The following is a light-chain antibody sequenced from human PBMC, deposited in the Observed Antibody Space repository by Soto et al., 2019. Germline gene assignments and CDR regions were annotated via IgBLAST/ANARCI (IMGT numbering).Light chain of an antibody. Sequence: QSVLTQPASVSGSPGQSITISCTGTSSDVGGYNYVSWYQHHPGKAPKLLIYDVSNRPSGVSNRFSGSKSDNTASLTISGLQPEDEADYCCSSYTPSNTRKIVFGTGTKVTVL. CDR1: SSDVGGYNY. CDR2: DVS. CDR3: SSYTPSNTRKIV. V-gene: IGLV2-14*03. J-gene: IGLJ1*01.